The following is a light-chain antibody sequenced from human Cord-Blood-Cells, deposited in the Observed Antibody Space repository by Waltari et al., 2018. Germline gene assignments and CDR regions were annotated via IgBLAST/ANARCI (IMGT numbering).Light chain of an antibody. V-gene: IGLV2-14*01. CDR1: SSDVGGYNY. CDR3: SSHTSSSTLNWV. J-gene: IGLJ3*02. CDR2: EVS. Sequence: QSALTQPASVSESPGQSITISCTGTSSDVGGYNYVSWYQQHPGKAPKLMIYEVSNRPSGVSNRFSGSKSGNTASLTISGLQAEDEADYYCSSHTSSSTLNWVFGGGTKLTVL.